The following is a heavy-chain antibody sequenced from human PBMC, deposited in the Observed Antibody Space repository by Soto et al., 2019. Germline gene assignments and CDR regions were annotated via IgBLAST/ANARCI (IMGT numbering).Heavy chain of an antibody. J-gene: IGHJ5*01. CDR3: AKDRGRGYDWFDS. V-gene: IGHV4-30-2*03. D-gene: IGHD5-12*01. CDR1: GGSISSGGYS. CDR2: IYYSGST. Sequence: SETLSLTCAVSGGSISSGGYSWSWIRQPPGKGLEWIGSIYYSGSTYYNPSLKSRVTISVDTSKNQFSLKLSSVTAADTAVYYCAKDRGRGYDWFDSWGQGTLVTVSS.